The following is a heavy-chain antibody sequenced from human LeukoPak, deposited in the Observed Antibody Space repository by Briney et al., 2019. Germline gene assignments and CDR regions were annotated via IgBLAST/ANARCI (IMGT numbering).Heavy chain of an antibody. J-gene: IGHJ6*03. CDR3: ARGPWGSSLRDYYYYYYMDV. CDR2: MNPNSGNT. Sequence: ASVKVSCKASGYTFTSYDINWVRQATGQGLEWMGWMNPNSGNTGYAQKFQGRVTITRNTSISTAYMELSSLRSEDTAVYYCARGPWGSSLRDYYYYYYMDVWGKGTTVTVSS. D-gene: IGHD6-13*01. CDR1: GYTFTSYD. V-gene: IGHV1-8*03.